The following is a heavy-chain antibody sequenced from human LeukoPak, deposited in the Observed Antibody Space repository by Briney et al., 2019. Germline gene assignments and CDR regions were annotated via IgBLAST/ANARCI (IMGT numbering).Heavy chain of an antibody. CDR2: INHSGST. CDR1: GGSFSGYY. Sequence: SETLSLTCAVYGGSFSGYYWSWIRQPPGKGLEWIGEINHSGSTNYNPSLKSRVTISVDTSKNQFSLKLSSVTAADTAVYYCARRGGDSLVIAAAGTGSGYYFDYWGQGTLVTVSS. CDR3: ARRGGDSLVIAAAGTGSGYYFDY. V-gene: IGHV4-34*01. J-gene: IGHJ4*02. D-gene: IGHD6-13*01.